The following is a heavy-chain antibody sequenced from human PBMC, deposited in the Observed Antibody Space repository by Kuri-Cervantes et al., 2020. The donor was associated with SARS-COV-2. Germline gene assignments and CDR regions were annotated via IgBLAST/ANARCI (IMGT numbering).Heavy chain of an antibody. CDR1: GYTFTSYY. V-gene: IGHV1-46*01. CDR2: INPSGGST. D-gene: IGHD4-23*01. J-gene: IGHJ6*02. CDR3: AAGLVTPPERDYYYYYGMDV. Sequence: ASVKVSCKASGYTFTSYYMHWVRQAPGQGLEWMGIINPSGGSTNYAQKFQERVTITRDMSTSTAYMELSSLRSEDTAVYYCAAGLVTPPERDYYYYYGMDVWGQGTTVTVSS.